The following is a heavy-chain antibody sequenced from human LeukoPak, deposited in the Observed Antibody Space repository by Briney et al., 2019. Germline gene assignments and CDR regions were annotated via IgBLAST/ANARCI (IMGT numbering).Heavy chain of an antibody. Sequence: GASVKVSCKASGYTFTNYDINWVRQATGQGLEWMGWMNPNSGNTGYAQKLQGRVTMTRNTSISTAYMELSNLRSEDTAVYYCARAYSGWYYYYGMDVWGQGTTVTVSS. CDR3: ARAYSGWYYYYGMDV. CDR1: GYTFTNYD. J-gene: IGHJ6*02. CDR2: MNPNSGNT. V-gene: IGHV1-8*01. D-gene: IGHD6-19*01.